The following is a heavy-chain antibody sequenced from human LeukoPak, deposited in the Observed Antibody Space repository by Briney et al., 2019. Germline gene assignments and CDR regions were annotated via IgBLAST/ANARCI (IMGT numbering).Heavy chain of an antibody. CDR2: IRQDGGET. V-gene: IGHV3-7*01. Sequence: PGGSLTLSCAASGFTLSSHWMGWIRQAPGKGLEWVANIRQDGGETYYVDSVKGRFTISRDNAKNSLYLQMNSLRVEETAMYYCARWRQSSTWYWLDPWGQGTLVTVSP. CDR3: ARWRQSSTWYWLDP. J-gene: IGHJ5*02. CDR1: GFTLSSHW. D-gene: IGHD6-13*01.